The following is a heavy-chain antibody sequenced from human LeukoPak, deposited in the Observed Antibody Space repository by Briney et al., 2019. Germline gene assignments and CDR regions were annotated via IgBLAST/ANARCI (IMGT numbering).Heavy chain of an antibody. D-gene: IGHD6-13*01. J-gene: IGHJ4*02. CDR3: ARDLRGQDSSSWQIIDY. CDR2: ISAYNGNT. V-gene: IGHV1-18*01. CDR1: GYTFTSYG. Sequence: ASVKVSCKASGYTFTSYGISWMRQAPGQGLEWMGWISAYNGNTNYAQKLQGRVTMTTDTSTSTAYMELRSLRSDDTAVYYCARDLRGQDSSSWQIIDYWGQGTLVTVSS.